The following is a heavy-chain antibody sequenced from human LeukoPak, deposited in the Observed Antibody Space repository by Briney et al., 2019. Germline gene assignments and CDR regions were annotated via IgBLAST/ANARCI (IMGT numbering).Heavy chain of an antibody. D-gene: IGHD2/OR15-2a*01. CDR2: IYPGDSDT. J-gene: IGHJ4*02. CDR1: GYSFTSYW. Sequence: GESLKISCKGSGYSFTSYWIGWVRQMPRKGLEYMGIIYPGDSDTRYSPSFQGLVTISADKSISTAYLQWSSLKASDTSIYYCARQYCTSTTCYHREFDFWGQGTLVTVSS. CDR3: ARQYCTSTTCYHREFDF. V-gene: IGHV5-51*01.